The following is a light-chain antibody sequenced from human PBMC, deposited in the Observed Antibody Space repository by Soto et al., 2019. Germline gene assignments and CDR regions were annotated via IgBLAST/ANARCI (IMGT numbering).Light chain of an antibody. CDR1: SSNIGAGYD. V-gene: IGLV1-40*01. J-gene: IGLJ2*01. Sequence: QSVLTQPPSVSGAPGQRVTISCTGSSSNIGAGYDVHWYQQLPGTAPKLLIYGNSNRPSGVPDRFSGSKSGTSASLAITGLQAEYEADYYCQSYDSSLSAHVVLGGGTKLTVL. CDR2: GNS. CDR3: QSYDSSLSAHVV.